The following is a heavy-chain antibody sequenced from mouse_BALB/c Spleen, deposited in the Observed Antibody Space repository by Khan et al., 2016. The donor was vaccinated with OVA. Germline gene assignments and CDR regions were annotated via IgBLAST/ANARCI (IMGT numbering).Heavy chain of an antibody. CDR3: ARAAWDVFAY. Sequence: QVQLQQSGPELVKPGASVKMSCKASGYTFTDYVMNWVKQRTGQGLEWIGHIYPGSDSTYYNEKFKGKATLTADRSSSTAYMQLSSLTSEDSAVYYCARAAWDVFAYWGQGTLVTVSA. CDR1: GYTFTDYV. J-gene: IGHJ3*01. D-gene: IGHD4-1*01. V-gene: IGHV1-77*01. CDR2: IYPGSDST.